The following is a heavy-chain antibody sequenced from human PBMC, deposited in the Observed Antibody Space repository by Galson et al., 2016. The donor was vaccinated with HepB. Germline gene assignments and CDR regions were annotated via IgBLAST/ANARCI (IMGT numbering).Heavy chain of an antibody. CDR3: ARSSGSINGFFDY. CDR2: VYYDGRT. D-gene: IGHD1-26*01. Sequence: SETLSLTCSVSGASISSNYFWAWIRQPPGKGLQWIGNVYYDGRTYYNPSLESRVTMSADTSKNQFSLELSTMSATDTAVYYCARSSGSINGFFDYWGQGALVTVS. J-gene: IGHJ4*02. CDR1: GASISSNYF. V-gene: IGHV4-39*01.